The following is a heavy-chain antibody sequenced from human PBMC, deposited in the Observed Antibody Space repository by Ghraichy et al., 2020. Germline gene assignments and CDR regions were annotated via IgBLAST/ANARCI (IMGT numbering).Heavy chain of an antibody. V-gene: IGHV3-30-3*01. J-gene: IGHJ6*02. CDR3: ARDPLDLWFGELFAFSGMDV. D-gene: IGHD3-10*01. CDR1: GFTFSSYA. Sequence: GGSLRLSCAASGFTFSSYAMHWVRQAPGKGLEWVAVISYDGSNKYYADSVKGRFTISRDNSKNTLYLQMNSLRAEDTAVYYCARDPLDLWFGELFAFSGMDVWGQGTTVTVSS. CDR2: ISYDGSNK.